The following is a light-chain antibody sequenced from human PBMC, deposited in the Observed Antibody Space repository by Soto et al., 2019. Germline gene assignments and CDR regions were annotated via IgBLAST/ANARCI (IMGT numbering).Light chain of an antibody. V-gene: IGKV1-6*01. Sequence: AIPMTQSPSSLSASVGDRVTITCRASQGIGSDLGWYQQKPGKAPKLLIYDASRLQSGVPARFSGSGSGTDITLTISSLQPEDFATYYCLQDYNYPRTFGQGTKVEF. CDR3: LQDYNYPRT. CDR2: DAS. J-gene: IGKJ1*01. CDR1: QGIGSD.